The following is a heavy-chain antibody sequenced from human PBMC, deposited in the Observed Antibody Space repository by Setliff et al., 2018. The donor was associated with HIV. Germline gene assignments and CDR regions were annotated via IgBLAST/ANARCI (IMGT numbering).Heavy chain of an antibody. D-gene: IGHD1-26*01. CDR3: ARDAGNYYAFDI. CDR2: ISHSGST. CDR1: GIPIDRVYS. Sequence: PSETLSLTCGVSGIPIDRVYSWAWIRQPPGKGLEWIGTISHSGSTHYNSPLQGRISISIDTSKNQFSLTLTSVTAADTAMYYCARDAGNYYAFDIWGQGTMVTVSS. V-gene: IGHV4-38-2*02. J-gene: IGHJ3*02.